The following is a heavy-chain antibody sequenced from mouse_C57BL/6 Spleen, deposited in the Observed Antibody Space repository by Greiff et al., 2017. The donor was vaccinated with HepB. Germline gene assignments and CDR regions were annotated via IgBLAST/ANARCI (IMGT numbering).Heavy chain of an antibody. V-gene: IGHV3-6*01. J-gene: IGHJ1*03. CDR2: ISYDGSN. D-gene: IGHD1-1*01. CDR3: ARDEDYYGSSGYFDV. Sequence: EVQLQQSGPGLVKPSQSLSLTCSVTGYSITSGYYWNWIRQFPGNKLEWMGYISYDGSNNYNPSLKNRISITRDTSKNQFFLNLNSVTTEDTATYYCARDEDYYGSSGYFDVWGTGTTVTVSS. CDR1: GYSITSGYY.